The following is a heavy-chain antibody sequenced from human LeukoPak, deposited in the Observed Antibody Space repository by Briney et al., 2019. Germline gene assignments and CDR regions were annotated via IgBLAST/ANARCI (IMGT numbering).Heavy chain of an antibody. J-gene: IGHJ4*02. D-gene: IGHD6-19*01. CDR2: IYSGGST. CDR3: ARDGGSGWSSAFFDF. Sequence: GGSLRLSCAASGFTVSRNYMSWVRQTPGKGLEWVSLIYSGGSTDYADSVKGRFTISRDDSKNTLYLQMSSLRAEDTAVYYCARDGGSGWSSAFFDFWGQGTLVTVSS. CDR1: GFTVSRNY. V-gene: IGHV3-53*01.